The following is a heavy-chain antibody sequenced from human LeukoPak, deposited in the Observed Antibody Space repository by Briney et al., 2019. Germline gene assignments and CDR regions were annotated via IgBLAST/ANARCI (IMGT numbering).Heavy chain of an antibody. CDR1: GGSISSYY. CDR2: IYYSGST. CDR3: ARDLDTSGLFASDI. D-gene: IGHD3-22*01. Sequence: SETLSLTCTISGGSISSYYWSWIRQPPGKGLEWIGYIYYSGSTNYNPSLKSRVTISVDTSKNQFSLNLSSVTAADTAVYYCARDLDTSGLFASDIWGQGTMVTVSS. J-gene: IGHJ3*02. V-gene: IGHV4-59*01.